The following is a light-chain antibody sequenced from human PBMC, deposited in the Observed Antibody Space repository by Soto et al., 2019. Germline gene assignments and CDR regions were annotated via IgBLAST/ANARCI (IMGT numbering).Light chain of an antibody. V-gene: IGLV2-8*01. J-gene: IGLJ2*01. CDR3: SSYAGSNNLVV. CDR1: SSDVGGYNY. CDR2: EVS. Sequence: QSALTQPPSASGSTGQSVTISCTGTSSDVGGYNYVSWYQQHPGKAPKLMIYEVSKRPSGVPDRFSGSKSGNTASLTVSGLQAADESDYYCSSYAGSNNLVVFGGGTKLTVL.